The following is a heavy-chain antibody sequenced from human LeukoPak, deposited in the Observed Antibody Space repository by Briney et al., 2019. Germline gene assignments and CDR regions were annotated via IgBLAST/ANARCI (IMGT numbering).Heavy chain of an antibody. J-gene: IGHJ4*02. Sequence: SETLSLTCAVSDYSISSGFYWGWIRQPPGKGPEWIGSISHSGSTYYNPSLKSRVTISVDTSNNQFSLNLWSVTAADTAVYYCARDLSGGTHDYWGQGTLVTVSS. CDR3: ARDLSGGTHDY. CDR1: DYSISSGFY. D-gene: IGHD1-26*01. CDR2: ISHSGST. V-gene: IGHV4-38-2*02.